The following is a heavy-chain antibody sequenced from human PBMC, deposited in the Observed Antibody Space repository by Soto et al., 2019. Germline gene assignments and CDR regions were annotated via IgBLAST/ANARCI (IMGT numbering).Heavy chain of an antibody. D-gene: IGHD6-13*01. J-gene: IGHJ6*02. Sequence: SETLSLTCTVSGGFIRNYYWSWVRQPAGKGLEWIGRIYDSGSTNYNPSLKSRLTMSVDTSKNQLSLKLSSMTAADTAVYYCARWYSSSSIAAGHYYYGMDVWGQGITVTVSS. CDR3: ARWYSSSSIAAGHYYYGMDV. CDR2: IYDSGST. CDR1: GGFIRNYY. V-gene: IGHV4-4*07.